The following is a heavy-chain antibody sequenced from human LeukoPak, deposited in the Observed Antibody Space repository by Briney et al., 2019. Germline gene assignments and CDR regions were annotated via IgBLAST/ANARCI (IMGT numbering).Heavy chain of an antibody. J-gene: IGHJ6*02. Sequence: SETLSLTCTASGGSISSYYWSWIRQAPGKGLDWVGCIYDSGSTNYNPSLKSRVTISVDTSKNQFSLKLSSVTAADTAVYYCAREGCSGGSCSYLYYGMDVWGQGITVTVSS. D-gene: IGHD2-15*01. V-gene: IGHV4-59*01. CDR3: AREGCSGGSCSYLYYGMDV. CDR2: IYDSGST. CDR1: GGSISSYY.